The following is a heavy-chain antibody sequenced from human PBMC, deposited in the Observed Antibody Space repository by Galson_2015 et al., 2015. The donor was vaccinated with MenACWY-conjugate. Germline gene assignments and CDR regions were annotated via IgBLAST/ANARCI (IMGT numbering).Heavy chain of an antibody. D-gene: IGHD2-2*01. CDR2: IIPFLGIP. CDR1: GSIFNNYA. CDR3: ARIGTTDCGSTSRFDY. J-gene: IGHJ4*02. Sequence: SVKVSCKASGSIFNNYAISWVRQAPGQGLEWVGRIIPFLGIPTYAQEFQGRVTITATKSATTVYMELSSLTSEDTAVYYCARIGTTDCGSTSRFDYWGQGTLVTVSS. V-gene: IGHV1-69*04.